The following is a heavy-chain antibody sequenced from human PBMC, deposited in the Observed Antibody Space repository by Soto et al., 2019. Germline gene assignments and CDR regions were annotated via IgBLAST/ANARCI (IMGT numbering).Heavy chain of an antibody. CDR2: ISDDVSNQ. CDR3: AKDLSSPPYALED. CDR1: GFIFSAYG. D-gene: IGHD1-1*01. Sequence: GGSLRLSCAASGFIFSAYGMHWLRQVPGKGLEWVAFISDDVSNQQYADSVKGRFTISRDNAKEMLYLQMNSLTTEDTAVFYCAKDLSSPPYALEDSGQGTMVTVSS. J-gene: IGHJ4*03. V-gene: IGHV3-30*18.